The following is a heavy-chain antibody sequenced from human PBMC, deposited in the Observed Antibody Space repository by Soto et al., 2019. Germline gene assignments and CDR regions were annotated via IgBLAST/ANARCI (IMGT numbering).Heavy chain of an antibody. CDR1: GFTFDDYT. V-gene: IGHV3-43*01. D-gene: IGHD6-6*01. CDR2: ISWDGGST. J-gene: IGHJ4*02. CDR3: AKGLSSSYYFDY. Sequence: GGSLRLSCAASGFTFDDYTMHWVRQAPGKGLEWVSLISWDGGSTYYADSVKGRFTISRDNSKNSLYLQMNSLRTEDTAVYYCAKGLSSSYYFDYWGQGTLVTVSS.